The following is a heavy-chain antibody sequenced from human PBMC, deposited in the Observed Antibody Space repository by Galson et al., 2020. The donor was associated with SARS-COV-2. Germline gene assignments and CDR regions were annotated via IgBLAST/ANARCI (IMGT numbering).Heavy chain of an antibody. J-gene: IGHJ4*02. V-gene: IGHV3-7*01. D-gene: IGHD2-2*01. CDR2: IKPDGSEK. CDR1: GFTFSSYS. CDR3: ARSYCTSTSCYDY. Sequence: GGSLRLSCAASGFTFSSYSMSWVRQAPGKGLEWVANIKPDGSEKLYVDSVKGRFTISRDNAKNSLYLQMNSLRAGDTAVYYCARSYCTSTSCYDYWGQGTLVTVSS.